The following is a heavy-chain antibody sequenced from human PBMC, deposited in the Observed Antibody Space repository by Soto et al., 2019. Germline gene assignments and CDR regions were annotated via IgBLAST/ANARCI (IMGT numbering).Heavy chain of an antibody. CDR3: ARGGMVIIPTATAFDY. CDR2: IYASGST. J-gene: IGHJ4*02. CDR1: GGSISTYY. D-gene: IGHD2-2*01. Sequence: SETLSLTCTVSGGSISTYYWRWIRNPAGKGLEWIGRIYASGSTNYNPSLKSRVTMSVATSKNQFSLKLSSVTAADTAVYYCARGGMVIIPTATAFDYWGQGTLVTVSS. V-gene: IGHV4-4*07.